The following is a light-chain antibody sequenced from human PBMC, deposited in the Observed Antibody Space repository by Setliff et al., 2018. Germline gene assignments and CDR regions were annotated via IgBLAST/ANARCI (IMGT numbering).Light chain of an antibody. CDR2: XXS. V-gene: IGLV2-14*01. Sequence: QSVLTQPASVSGSPGQSITISCTGTRSXXXGXXXXXXXXXXXXXXXXXXXXXXSXRXXXVSNRFSGSKSGNTASLTISRLQTEDEADYYCTSYTISSTEVFGTGTKGTVL. CDR3: TSYTISSTEV. CDR1: RSXXXGXXX. J-gene: IGLJ1*01.